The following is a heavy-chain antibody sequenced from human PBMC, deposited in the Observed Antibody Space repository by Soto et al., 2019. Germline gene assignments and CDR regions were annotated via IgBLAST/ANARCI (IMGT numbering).Heavy chain of an antibody. V-gene: IGHV5-51*01. CDR1: GYSFTTYW. J-gene: IGHJ4*02. Sequence: GESLKISCKGSGYSFTTYWIGWVRQMPGKGLEWMGIIYPGDSDTRYSPSFQGQVTISADKSISTAYLQWSSLKASDTAMYYCATGGYCSSTSCYNFFDYWGQGTLVTVSS. CDR2: IYPGDSDT. D-gene: IGHD2-2*02. CDR3: ATGGYCSSTSCYNFFDY.